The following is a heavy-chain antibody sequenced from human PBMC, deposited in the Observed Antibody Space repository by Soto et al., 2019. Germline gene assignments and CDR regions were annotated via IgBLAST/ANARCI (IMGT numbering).Heavy chain of an antibody. CDR3: ARMGSQRYYYYGMDV. CDR2: ISSSSSYI. Sequence: EVQLVESGGGLVKPGGSLRLSCAASGFTFSSYSMNWVRQAPGKGLEWVSSISSSSSYIYYADSVKGRFTISRDNANNSLSLQMNSLRAEDTAVYYCARMGSQRYYYYGMDVWGQGTTVTVSS. V-gene: IGHV3-21*01. J-gene: IGHJ6*02. D-gene: IGHD6-25*01. CDR1: GFTFSSYS.